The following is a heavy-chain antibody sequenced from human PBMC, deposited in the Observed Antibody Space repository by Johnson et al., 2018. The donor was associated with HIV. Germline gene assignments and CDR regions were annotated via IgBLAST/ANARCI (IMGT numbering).Heavy chain of an antibody. V-gene: IGHV3-11*04. J-gene: IGHJ3*02. CDR2: ISSSGNTI. CDR3: ARDKGRGAFDI. Sequence: QMQLVESGGGVVQPGRSLRLSCAASGITFSDYYMSWIRQAPGKGLEWVSYISSSGNTIYYADSVKGRVTISRDNAKKSLYLQMNSLRAEDTAVYYCARDKGRGAFDIWGQGTMVTVSS. D-gene: IGHD3-10*01. CDR1: GITFSDYY.